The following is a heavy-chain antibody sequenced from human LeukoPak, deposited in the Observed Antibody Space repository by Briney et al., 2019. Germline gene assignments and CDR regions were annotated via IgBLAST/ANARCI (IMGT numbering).Heavy chain of an antibody. CDR2: IATGGNTI. Sequence: GSLRLSCAASGFTFSGYIMNWVRQAPGKGPEWVSFIATGGNTIYYADSVKGRFTVSRDNAKNSLYLQMNSLRAEDTAVYYCARDQWLDFWGQGTLVTVSS. D-gene: IGHD6-19*01. CDR1: GFTFSGYI. J-gene: IGHJ4*02. CDR3: ARDQWLDF. V-gene: IGHV3-48*01.